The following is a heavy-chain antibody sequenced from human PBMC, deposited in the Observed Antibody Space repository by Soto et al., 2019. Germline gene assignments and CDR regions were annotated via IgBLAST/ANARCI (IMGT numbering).Heavy chain of an antibody. Sequence: PSETLSLTCTVSGGSTSGHYWIWIRQPPGEGMEWIGYIFYSGSTTYNNNPSLKSRVSISVDTSKNQFYLRLSSVTAADTAVYYCARVGSSGLSPDYWGQGTMVTVYS. CDR3: ARVGSSGLSPDY. CDR2: IFYSGSTTY. J-gene: IGHJ4*02. V-gene: IGHV4-59*11. D-gene: IGHD6-19*01. CDR1: GGSTSGHY.